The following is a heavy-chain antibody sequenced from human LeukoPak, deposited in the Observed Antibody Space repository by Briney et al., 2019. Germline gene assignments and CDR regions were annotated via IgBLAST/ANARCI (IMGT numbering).Heavy chain of an antibody. CDR3: ARVLRFLEWLSNFDY. D-gene: IGHD3-3*01. Sequence: GGSLRLSCAASGFTFSSYAMSWVRQAPGKGLEWVSAISGSGGSTYYADSVKGRFTISRDNSKNTMYLQMNSPRAEDTAVYYCARVLRFLEWLSNFDYWGQGTLVTVSS. J-gene: IGHJ4*02. CDR2: ISGSGGST. CDR1: GFTFSSYA. V-gene: IGHV3-23*01.